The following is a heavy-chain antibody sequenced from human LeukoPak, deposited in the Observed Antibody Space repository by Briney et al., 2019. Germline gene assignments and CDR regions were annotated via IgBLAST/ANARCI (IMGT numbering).Heavy chain of an antibody. Sequence: SETLSLTCTVSGGSISSYYWSWIRQPPGKGLEWIGYIYYSGSTYYNPSLKSRVTISVDTSKNQFSLKLSSVTAADTAVYYCARVRVAFDIWGQGTMVTVSS. CDR2: IYYSGST. CDR1: GGSISSYY. V-gene: IGHV4-30-4*01. CDR3: ARVRVAFDI. J-gene: IGHJ3*02.